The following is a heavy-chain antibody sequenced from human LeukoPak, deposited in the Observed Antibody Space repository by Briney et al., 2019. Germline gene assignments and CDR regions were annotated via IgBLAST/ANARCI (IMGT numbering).Heavy chain of an antibody. J-gene: IGHJ2*01. D-gene: IGHD4-23*01. CDR1: GFTFSIYD. V-gene: IGHV3-13*01. CDR3: ARVGGNGWYFDL. CDR2: IGTAGDT. Sequence: GGSLRLSCAASGFTFSIYDMHWVRQATGKGLEWVSAIGTAGDTYYPGPVKGRFTISRENAKNSLYLQMNSLRAGDTAVYYCARVGGNGWYFDLWGRGTLVTVSS.